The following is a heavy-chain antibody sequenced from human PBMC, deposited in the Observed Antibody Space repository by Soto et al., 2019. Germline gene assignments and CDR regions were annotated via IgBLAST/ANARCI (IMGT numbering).Heavy chain of an antibody. D-gene: IGHD2-2*01. V-gene: IGHV3-23*01. CDR1: GFTFSSYA. CDR2: ISGSGGST. Sequence: SLRLSCAASGFTFSSYAMSWVRQAPGKGLEWVSAISGSGGSTYYADSVKGRFTISRDNSKNTLYLQMNSLRAEDTAVYYCAKDPDIVVVPAALYFDYWGQGTLVTVSS. J-gene: IGHJ4*02. CDR3: AKDPDIVVVPAALYFDY.